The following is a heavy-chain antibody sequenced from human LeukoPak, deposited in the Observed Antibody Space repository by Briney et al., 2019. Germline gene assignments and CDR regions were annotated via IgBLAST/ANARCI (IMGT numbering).Heavy chain of an antibody. Sequence: PSETLSLTCTVSGGSISSGSYYWSWIRQPAGKGLEWIGRIYTSGSTNYNPSLKSRVTISVDTSKNQFPLKLSSVTAADTAVYYCARTEYYYDSSEYYFDYWGQGTLVTVSS. CDR2: IYTSGST. V-gene: IGHV4-61*02. J-gene: IGHJ4*02. CDR3: ARTEYYYDSSEYYFDY. CDR1: GGSISSGSYY. D-gene: IGHD3-22*01.